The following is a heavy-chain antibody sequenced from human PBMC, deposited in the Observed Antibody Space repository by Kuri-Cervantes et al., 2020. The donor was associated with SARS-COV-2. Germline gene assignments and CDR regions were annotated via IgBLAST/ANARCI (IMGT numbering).Heavy chain of an antibody. Sequence: GGSLRLSCAASGFTFISTAMPWVRQAPGKGLEWVAVISYDGSTKYYADSVKGRFTISRDNSKETLSLQMNSLRAEDTALYYCVKDRQGLCYSGMDVWGPGATVTVSS. D-gene: IGHD2-21*01. J-gene: IGHJ6*01. CDR1: GFTFISTA. CDR2: ISYDGSTK. V-gene: IGHV3-30*18. CDR3: VKDRQGLCYSGMDV.